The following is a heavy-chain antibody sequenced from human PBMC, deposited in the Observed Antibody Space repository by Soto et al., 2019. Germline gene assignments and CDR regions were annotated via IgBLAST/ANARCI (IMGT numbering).Heavy chain of an antibody. V-gene: IGHV3-23*01. J-gene: IGHJ4*02. CDR1: GFSFSSLA. CDR3: AKDQTDVTLFDY. Sequence: GGSLRLSCAASGFSFSSLAMSWVRQAPGKGLEWVSSISGRGVATLYADSVKGRFTISRDNSRNTRYLQVNSLRAEDTAVYYCAKDQTDVTLFDYWGQGTLVTVSS. D-gene: IGHD2-21*02. CDR2: ISGRGVAT.